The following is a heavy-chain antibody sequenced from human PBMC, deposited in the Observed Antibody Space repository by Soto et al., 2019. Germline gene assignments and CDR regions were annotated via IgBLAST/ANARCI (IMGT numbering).Heavy chain of an antibody. CDR3: AREVTHLPVTVGWFDP. V-gene: IGHV4-31*01. D-gene: IGHD1-26*01. J-gene: IGHJ5*02. Sequence: SETLCLTCTVSGDSVSNGVQYWTWIVQAPGKVLEGVVYICHSWKPSYNFALKCQYSISIYVSKNQFSLAVHSVTDPDSAVYLCAREVTHLPVTVGWFDPWGPGILVTLSS. CDR1: GDSVSNGVQY. CDR2: ICHSWKP.